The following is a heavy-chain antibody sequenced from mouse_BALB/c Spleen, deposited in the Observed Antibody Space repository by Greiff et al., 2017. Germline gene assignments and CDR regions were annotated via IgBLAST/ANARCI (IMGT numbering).Heavy chain of an antibody. D-gene: IGHD1-1*01. Sequence: QVQLKQSGAELMKPGASVKISCKATGYTFSSYWIEWVKQRPGHGLEWIGEILPGSGSTNYNEKFKGKATFTADTSSNTAYMQLSSLTSEDSAVYYCARDLYGSSYRYAMDYWGQGTSVTVSS. J-gene: IGHJ4*01. CDR3: ARDLYGSSYRYAMDY. CDR2: ILPGSGST. CDR1: GYTFSSYW. V-gene: IGHV1-9*01.